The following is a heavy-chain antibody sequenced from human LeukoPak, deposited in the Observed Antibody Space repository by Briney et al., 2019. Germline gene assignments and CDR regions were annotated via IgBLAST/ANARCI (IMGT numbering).Heavy chain of an antibody. V-gene: IGHV3-23*01. CDR3: AKDLPSFSGSCDY. CDR1: GFIFNTYS. CDR2: ISGSGGST. J-gene: IGHJ4*02. Sequence: GGSLRLSCAASGFIFNTYSMNWVRQAPGKGLEWVSAISGSGGSTYYADSVKGRFTISRNNSKNTLYLQMNSLRAEDTAVYYCAKDLPSFSGSCDYWGQGTLVTVSS. D-gene: IGHD1-26*01.